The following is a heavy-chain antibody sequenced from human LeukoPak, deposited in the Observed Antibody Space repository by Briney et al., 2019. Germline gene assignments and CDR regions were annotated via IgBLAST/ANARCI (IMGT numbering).Heavy chain of an antibody. D-gene: IGHD5-18*01. CDR1: GFTFSNHW. Sequence: GGSLRLSCAASGFTFSNHWMHWVRQAPGKGLMWVSRINRDGSRTDYADSVKGRFTISRDDAKNTLYLQVNSLRAEDTAVYFCARGGSDTAMAHDYWGQGTLVTVFS. CDR3: ARGGSDTAMAHDY. CDR2: INRDGSRT. V-gene: IGHV3-74*01. J-gene: IGHJ4*02.